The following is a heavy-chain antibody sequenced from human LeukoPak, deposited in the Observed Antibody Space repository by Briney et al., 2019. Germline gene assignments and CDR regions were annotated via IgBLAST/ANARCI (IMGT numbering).Heavy chain of an antibody. CDR1: GGSISSYY. J-gene: IGHJ4*02. V-gene: IGHV4-59*08. Sequence: PSETLSLTCTVSGGSISSYYWCWIRQPPGKGLEWIGYIYYSGSTNYNPSLKSRVTISVDTSKNQFSLKLSSVTAADTAVYYCARNYYGSGSYYSWGQGTLVTVSS. CDR3: ARNYYGSGSYYS. D-gene: IGHD3-10*01. CDR2: IYYSGST.